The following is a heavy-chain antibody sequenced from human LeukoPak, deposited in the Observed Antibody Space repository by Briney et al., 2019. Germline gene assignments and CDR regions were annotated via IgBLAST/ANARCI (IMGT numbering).Heavy chain of an antibody. V-gene: IGHV3-23*01. CDR3: AKDQYQLPRGWFDP. Sequence: PGGSLRLSCAASGFTFSSDAMSWVRQAPGKGLEWVSAISGSGGSTYYADSVKGRFTISRDNSKNTLYLQMNSLRAEDTAVYYCAKDQYQLPRGWFDPWGQGTLVTVSS. J-gene: IGHJ5*02. CDR2: ISGSGGST. CDR1: GFTFSSDA. D-gene: IGHD2-2*01.